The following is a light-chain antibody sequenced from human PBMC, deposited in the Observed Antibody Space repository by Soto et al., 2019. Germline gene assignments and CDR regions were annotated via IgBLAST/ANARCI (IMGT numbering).Light chain of an antibody. CDR1: SSNIGAEYD. V-gene: IGLV1-40*01. CDR2: GDN. CDR3: QSYGSSLTTFV. Sequence: QSVLTQPPSVSGAPGQRVAISCTGSSSNIGAEYDVHWYQQLPGTAPKRLIYGDNNRPSGVPDRFSGSKSGTSASLAITGPQPEDEADYYCQSYGSSLTTFVFGTGTKVTVL. J-gene: IGLJ1*01.